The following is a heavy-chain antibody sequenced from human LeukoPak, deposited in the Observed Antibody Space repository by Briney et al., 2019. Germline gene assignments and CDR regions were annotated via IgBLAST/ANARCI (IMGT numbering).Heavy chain of an antibody. CDR3: ARGRGYSGYDGFDP. Sequence: GGSLRLSCAASGFTFSSYSMNWVRQAPGKGLEWVSSISSSSYIYYADSVKGRFTISRDNAKNSLYLQMNSLRAEDTAVYYCARGRGYSGYDGFDPWGQGTLVTVSS. V-gene: IGHV3-21*01. CDR2: ISSSSYI. CDR1: GFTFSSYS. J-gene: IGHJ5*02. D-gene: IGHD5-12*01.